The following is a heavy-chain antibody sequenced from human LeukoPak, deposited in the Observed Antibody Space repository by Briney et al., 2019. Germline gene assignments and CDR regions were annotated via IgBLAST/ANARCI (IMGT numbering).Heavy chain of an antibody. D-gene: IGHD3-22*01. CDR3: ARDHYYDSSGYYL. CDR1: GFTFSSYG. V-gene: IGHV3-30*02. J-gene: IGHJ4*02. Sequence: GGSLRLSCAASGFTFSSYGMHWVRQAPGKGLEWVAFIRYDGSNKYYADSVKGRFTISRDNSKNTLYLQMNSLRAEDTAVYYCARDHYYDSSGYYLWGQGTLVTVSS. CDR2: IRYDGSNK.